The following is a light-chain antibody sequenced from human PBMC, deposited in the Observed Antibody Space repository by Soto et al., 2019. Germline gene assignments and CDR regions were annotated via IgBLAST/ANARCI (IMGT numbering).Light chain of an antibody. CDR1: QSISSW. CDR3: QQYKGFSWT. J-gene: IGKJ1*01. V-gene: IGKV1-5*01. CDR2: DAS. Sequence: DIQMTQSPSTLSASVGDRVTITCRASQSISSWLAWYQQKPGKAPKLLIYDASSLESGVPSRFSGSGSGTEFTLTISSLQPDDFATYYCQQYKGFSWTFGQGTKVDIK.